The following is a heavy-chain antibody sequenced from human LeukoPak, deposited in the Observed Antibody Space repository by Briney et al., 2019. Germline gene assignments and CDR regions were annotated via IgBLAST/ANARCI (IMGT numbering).Heavy chain of an antibody. Sequence: GGPLRLSCAASGFTFSDYWMSWVRQAPGKGLEWVANIKEDGSGIYYVDSVKGRFTISRDNVKKSLHLQMNSLRAEDTAVYYCARNKRGDYWGQGTLVTVSS. D-gene: IGHD3-10*01. CDR3: ARNKRGDY. V-gene: IGHV3-7*01. J-gene: IGHJ4*02. CDR1: GFTFSDYW. CDR2: IKEDGSGI.